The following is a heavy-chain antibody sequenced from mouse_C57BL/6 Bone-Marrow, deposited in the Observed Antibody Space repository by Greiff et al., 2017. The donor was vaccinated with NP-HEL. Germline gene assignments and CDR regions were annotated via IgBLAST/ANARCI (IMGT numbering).Heavy chain of an antibody. CDR3: TREEIYYYGSRRWYFDV. D-gene: IGHD1-1*01. J-gene: IGHJ1*03. Sequence: LQESGAELVRPGASVTLSCKASGYTFTDYEMHWVKQTPVHGLEWIGAIDPEPGGTAYNQKFKGKAILTADKSSSTAYMELRSLTSEDSAVYYCTREEIYYYGSRRWYFDVWGTGTTVTVSS. CDR1: GYTFTDYE. V-gene: IGHV1-15*01. CDR2: IDPEPGGT.